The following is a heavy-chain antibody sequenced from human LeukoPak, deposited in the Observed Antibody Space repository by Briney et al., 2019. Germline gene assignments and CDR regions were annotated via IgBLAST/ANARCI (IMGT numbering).Heavy chain of an antibody. CDR3: ARAPYSSGGSTNYYHYYYMDV. Sequence: SVKVSCKASGGTFSSYAISWVRLAPGQGLEWKVGIIPIFGTANYAQKFQGRVTITADESTSTAYMELSSLRSEDTAVYYCARAPYSSGGSTNYYHYYYMDVCGKRTTVTVSS. D-gene: IGHD6-19*01. J-gene: IGHJ6*03. CDR1: GGTFSSYA. V-gene: IGHV1-69*13. CDR2: IIPIFGTA.